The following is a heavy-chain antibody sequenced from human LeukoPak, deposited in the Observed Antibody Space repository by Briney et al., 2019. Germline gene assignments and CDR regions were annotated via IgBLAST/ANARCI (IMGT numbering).Heavy chain of an antibody. Sequence: GGSLRLSCAVSGLTVSTNYMSWVRQAPGKGLEWVSVIYRGGSTYYADSVKGRFTISRDDSKNTLYLQMNSLTVEDTAVYYCARARYCTTSRCYSEYWGQGTLVTVSS. CDR2: IYRGGST. CDR3: ARARYCTTSRCYSEY. J-gene: IGHJ4*02. V-gene: IGHV3-53*01. CDR1: GLTVSTNY. D-gene: IGHD2-2*01.